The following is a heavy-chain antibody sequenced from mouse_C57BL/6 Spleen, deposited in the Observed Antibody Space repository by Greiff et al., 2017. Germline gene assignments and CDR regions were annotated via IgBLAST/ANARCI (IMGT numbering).Heavy chain of an antibody. D-gene: IGHD2-4*01. V-gene: IGHV1-55*01. Sequence: QVQLKQPGAELVKPGASVKMSCKASGYTFTSYWITWVKQRPGQGLEWIGDIYPGSGSTNYNEKFNSKATLTVDTSSSTAYMQLSSLTSEDSAVYYCARADSPYYAMDYWGQGTSVTVSS. CDR1: GYTFTSYW. CDR2: IYPGSGST. J-gene: IGHJ4*01. CDR3: ARADSPYYAMDY.